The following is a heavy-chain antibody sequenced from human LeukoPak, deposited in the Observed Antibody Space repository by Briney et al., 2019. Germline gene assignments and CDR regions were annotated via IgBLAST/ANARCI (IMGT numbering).Heavy chain of an antibody. CDR3: ARPYSSGWYGVSLGY. V-gene: IGHV4-39*01. D-gene: IGHD6-19*01. J-gene: IGHJ4*02. Sequence: PSETLSLTCTVSGGSISSSSYSWGWIRQPPGKGLEWIGSIYYSGSTYYNPYLKSRVTISVDTSKTQFSLKLSSVTAAHTAVYYCARPYSSGWYGVSLGYWGQGTLVTVSS. CDR1: GGSISSSSYS. CDR2: IYYSGST.